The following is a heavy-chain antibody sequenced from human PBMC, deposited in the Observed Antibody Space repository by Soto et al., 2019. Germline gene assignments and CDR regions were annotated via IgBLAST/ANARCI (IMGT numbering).Heavy chain of an antibody. Sequence: QVQLQQWGAGLVKPSETLSLTCAVYGGSFSGYYWTWIRQPPGKGLEWIGEINHSGNTNYNPSLKSRVTTSVDTSKNQFSLKLNSVTAADTDVYYNARGIAMIVVVEGDAPDKYYLDSWGQGTLVTVYS. J-gene: IGHJ4*02. CDR1: GGSFSGYY. CDR2: INHSGNT. CDR3: ARGIAMIVVVEGDAPDKYYLDS. V-gene: IGHV4-34*01. D-gene: IGHD3-22*01.